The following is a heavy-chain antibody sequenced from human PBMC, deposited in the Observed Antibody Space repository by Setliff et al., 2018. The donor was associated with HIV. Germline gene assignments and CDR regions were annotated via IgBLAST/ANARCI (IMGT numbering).Heavy chain of an antibody. CDR3: AKDYSSGWYRHFDY. CDR1: GFTFSDSG. D-gene: IGHD6-19*01. CDR2: IRYDGSSE. Sequence: GGSLRLSCAASGFTFSDSGMHWVRQAPGKGLEWVAFIRYDGSSEYYADSVKGRFTISRDNSKNTLYLQMNGLRPEDTAVYYCAKDYSSGWYRHFDYWGQG. J-gene: IGHJ4*02. V-gene: IGHV3-30*02.